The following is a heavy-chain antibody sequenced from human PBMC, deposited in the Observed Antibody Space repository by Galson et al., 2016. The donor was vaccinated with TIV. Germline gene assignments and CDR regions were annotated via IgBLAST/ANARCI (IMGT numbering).Heavy chain of an antibody. CDR2: LNPSGVTT. Sequence: SVKVSCKASGYIFTTYYIHWVRQAPGQGLEWMGMLNPSGVTTSYAEKFQDRVTMSMDTSTSTFYMELSSLTSEDTAIYYSSREKYSGFGFWGQGTLVTVSS. J-gene: IGHJ1*01. D-gene: IGHD5-12*01. V-gene: IGHV1-46*01. CDR3: SREKYSGFGF. CDR1: GYIFTTYY.